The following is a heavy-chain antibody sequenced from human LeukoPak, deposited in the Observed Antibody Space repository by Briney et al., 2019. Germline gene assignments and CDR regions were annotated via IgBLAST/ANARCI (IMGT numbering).Heavy chain of an antibody. Sequence: ASVKVSCKASGYTFTGYYMHWVRQAPGQGLEWMGWINPNSGGTNYAQKFQGRVTLTRDMSTSTDYLELSSLRSEDTAVYYCARDNSVRDAAWWFNPWGQGPLVTVSS. CDR3: ARDNSVRDAAWWFNP. CDR2: INPNSGGT. J-gene: IGHJ5*02. D-gene: IGHD5-24*01. CDR1: GYTFTGYY. V-gene: IGHV1-2*02.